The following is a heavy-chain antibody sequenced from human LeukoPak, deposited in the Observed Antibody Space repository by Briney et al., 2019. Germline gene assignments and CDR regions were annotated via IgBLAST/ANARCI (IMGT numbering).Heavy chain of an antibody. D-gene: IGHD6-13*01. V-gene: IGHV3-21*01. CDR3: AREDIAAAGLFDY. Sequence: PGGSLRLSCAASGFTFSSYSMNWVRQAPGKGLEWVSSISSSSSYIYYADSVKGRFTISRDIAKNSLYLQMNSLRAEDTAVYYCAREDIAAAGLFDYWGQGTLVTVSS. J-gene: IGHJ4*02. CDR1: GFTFSSYS. CDR2: ISSSSSYI.